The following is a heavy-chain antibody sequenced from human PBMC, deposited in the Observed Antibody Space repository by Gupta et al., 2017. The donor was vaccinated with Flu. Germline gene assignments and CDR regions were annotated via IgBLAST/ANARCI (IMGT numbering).Heavy chain of an antibody. Sequence: QLQLQESGPRLVKPSQTLSLTCTVSGGSVNVYSYFWSWLRQIPGKGLEWIGYVHSSGGTYYNPSLKSRLMLSIDTSKNQFSLEVTSVTAADTAMYYCARRGTYFFDVWGQGALVTVSS. CDR2: VHSSGGT. CDR3: ARRGTYFFDV. V-gene: IGHV4-31*03. J-gene: IGHJ4*02. CDR1: GGSVNVYSYF. D-gene: IGHD3-10*01.